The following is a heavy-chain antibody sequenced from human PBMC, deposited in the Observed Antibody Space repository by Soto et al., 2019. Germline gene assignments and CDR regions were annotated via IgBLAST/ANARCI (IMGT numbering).Heavy chain of an antibody. CDR1: GFTFSSYA. V-gene: IGHV3-23*01. J-gene: IGHJ5*02. D-gene: IGHD2-15*01. Sequence: GGSLRLSCAASGFTFSSYAMSWVRQAPGKGLEWVSAISGSGGSTYYADSVKGRFTISRDNSKNTLYLQMNSLRAEDTAVYYCAKSPGGYCSGGSCYYWFDPWGQGTLVTVSS. CDR2: ISGSGGST. CDR3: AKSPGGYCSGGSCYYWFDP.